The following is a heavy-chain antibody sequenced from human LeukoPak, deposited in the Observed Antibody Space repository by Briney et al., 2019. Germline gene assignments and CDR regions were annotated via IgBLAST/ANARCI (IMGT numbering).Heavy chain of an antibody. CDR2: INHSGST. V-gene: IGHV4-34*01. Sequence: SETLSLTCTVSGGSISGYYWSWIRQPPGKGLEWIGEINHSGSTNYNPSLKSRVTISVDTSKNQFSLKLSSVTAADTAVYYCARIYGDYDRNDYWGQGTLVTVSS. D-gene: IGHD4-17*01. J-gene: IGHJ4*02. CDR3: ARIYGDYDRNDY. CDR1: GGSISGYY.